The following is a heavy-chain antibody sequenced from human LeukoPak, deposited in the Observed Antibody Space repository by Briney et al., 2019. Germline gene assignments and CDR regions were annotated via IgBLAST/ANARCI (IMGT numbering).Heavy chain of an antibody. CDR2: IYYSGST. D-gene: IGHD3-3*01. J-gene: IGHJ5*02. Sequence: KPSETLSLTCTVSGGSISSSSYYWGWIRQPPGKGLEWIGSIYYSGSTYYNPSLKSRVTISVDTSKNQFSLKLSSVTAADTAVYYCARALLSNYDFWSGYSNWFDPWGQGTLVTVSS. CDR1: GGSISSSSYY. CDR3: ARALLSNYDFWSGYSNWFDP. V-gene: IGHV4-39*07.